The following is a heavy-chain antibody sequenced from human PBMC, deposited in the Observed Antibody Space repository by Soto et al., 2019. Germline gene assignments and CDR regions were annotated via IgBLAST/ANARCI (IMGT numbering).Heavy chain of an antibody. J-gene: IGHJ4*02. CDR2: INPNGGGT. CDR3: ARGEYYDFWSGYYTNYFDY. V-gene: IGHV1-2*04. Sequence: GASVKVSCKASGYTFTGYYMHWVRQAPGQGLEWMGWINPNGGGTNYAQKFQGWVTMTRDTSISTAYMELSRLRSDDTAVYYCARGEYYDFWSGYYTNYFDYWGQGTLVTVSS. CDR1: GYTFTGYY. D-gene: IGHD3-3*01.